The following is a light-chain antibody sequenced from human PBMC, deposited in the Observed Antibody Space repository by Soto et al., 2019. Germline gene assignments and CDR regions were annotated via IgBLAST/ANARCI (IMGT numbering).Light chain of an antibody. CDR3: QQYIHWPPLT. J-gene: IGKJ4*01. CDR1: QSVRSN. Sequence: EIVLTQYPATLSVSPGERATLSCRASQSVRSNLAWYQQKPGQGPRLLIFGASTRATDIPARFSGSGSGTEFTLTISSLQSEDFAVYYCQQYIHWPPLTFGGGTKVEIK. CDR2: GAS. V-gene: IGKV3-15*01.